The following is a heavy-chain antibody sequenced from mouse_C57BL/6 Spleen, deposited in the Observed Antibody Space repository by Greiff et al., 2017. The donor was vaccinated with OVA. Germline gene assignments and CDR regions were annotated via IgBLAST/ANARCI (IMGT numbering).Heavy chain of an antibody. D-gene: IGHD2-4*01. V-gene: IGHV4-1*01. Sequence: EVKLLESGGGLVQPGGSLKLSCAASGIDFSRYWMSWVRRAPGKGLEWIGEINPDSSTINYAPSLKDKFIISRDNAKNTLYLQMSKVRSEDTALYYCARQEDYDGRFAYWGQGTLVTVSA. J-gene: IGHJ3*01. CDR1: GIDFSRYW. CDR3: ARQEDYDGRFAY. CDR2: INPDSSTI.